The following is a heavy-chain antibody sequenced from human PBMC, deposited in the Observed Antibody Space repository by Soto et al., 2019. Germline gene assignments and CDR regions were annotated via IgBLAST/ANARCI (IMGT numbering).Heavy chain of an antibody. CDR3: ARGKWPEGNWFDP. V-gene: IGHV1-8*01. D-gene: IGHD5-12*01. Sequence: ASVRVSCKASGYTFTSYDINWVRQATGQGLEWMGWMNPNSGNTGYAQKFQGRVTMTRNTSISTAYMELSSLRSEDTAVYYCARGKWPEGNWFDPWGQGTLVTVSS. J-gene: IGHJ5*02. CDR2: MNPNSGNT. CDR1: GYTFTSYD.